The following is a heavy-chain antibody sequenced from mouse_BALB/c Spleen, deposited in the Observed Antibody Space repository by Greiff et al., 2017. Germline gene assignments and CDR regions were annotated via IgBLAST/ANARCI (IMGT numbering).Heavy chain of an antibody. J-gene: IGHJ3*01. V-gene: IGHV5-12-1*01. CDR1: GFAFSSYD. D-gene: IGHD1-1*01. CDR2: ISSGGGST. CDR3: ARRTVAGGFAY. Sequence: EVKLVESGGGLVKPGGSLKLSCAASGFAFSSYDMSWVRQTPEKRLEWVAYISSGGGSTYYPDTVKGRFTISRDNAKNTLYLQMSSLKSEDTAMYYCARRTVAGGFAYWGQGTLVTVSA.